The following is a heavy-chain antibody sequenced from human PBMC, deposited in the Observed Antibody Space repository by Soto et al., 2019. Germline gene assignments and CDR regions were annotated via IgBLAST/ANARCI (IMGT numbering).Heavy chain of an antibody. J-gene: IGHJ4*02. Sequence: PSETLSLTCTVSGGSISSYYWIWIRQPPGKGLEWIGYIYYSGSTNYNPSLKSRVTISVDTSKNQFSLKLSSVTAADTAVYYCARLPYYDFWSGYEFDYWGQGTLVTVSS. CDR3: ARLPYYDFWSGYEFDY. CDR1: GGSISSYY. CDR2: IYYSGST. V-gene: IGHV4-59*08. D-gene: IGHD3-3*01.